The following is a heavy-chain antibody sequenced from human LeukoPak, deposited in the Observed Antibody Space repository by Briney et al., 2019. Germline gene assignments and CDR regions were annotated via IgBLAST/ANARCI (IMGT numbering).Heavy chain of an antibody. Sequence: GGSLRLSCAVSGFTVNNNYMSWVRQAPGKGLEWVSVIYSGGSTYSADSVKGRFTISRDNSKSTLYLQMNSLKAEDTAVYYCARGASLYSSGWYYPYWGQGTLVTVSS. CDR3: ARGASLYSSGWYYPY. J-gene: IGHJ4*02. V-gene: IGHV3-66*02. D-gene: IGHD6-19*01. CDR1: GFTVNNNY. CDR2: IYSGGST.